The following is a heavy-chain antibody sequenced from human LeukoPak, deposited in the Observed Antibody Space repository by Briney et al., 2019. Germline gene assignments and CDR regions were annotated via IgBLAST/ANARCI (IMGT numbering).Heavy chain of an antibody. CDR1: GFSFSSYG. CDR2: INNRADET. J-gene: IGHJ4*02. D-gene: IGHD6-19*01. V-gene: IGHV3-23*01. CDR3: ERDPSEYERQRGWYRDF. Sequence: GGSLRLSCAASGFSFSSYGMSWFRQAPGKGLEWVSTINNRADETHYADFVRGRCFISRDNSNSRLTLHMNNLRVEDTAVYYCERDPSEYERQRGWYRDFWGQGSQVTVSS.